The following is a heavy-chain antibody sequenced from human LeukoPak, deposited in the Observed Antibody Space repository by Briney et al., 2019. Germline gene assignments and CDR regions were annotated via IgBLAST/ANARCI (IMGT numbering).Heavy chain of an antibody. CDR2: IYYSGST. J-gene: IGHJ6*03. D-gene: IGHD5-12*01. Sequence: SETLSLTCTVSGGSISSSSYYWGWIRQPPGKGLEWIGSIYYSGSTYYNPSLKSRVTISVDTSKNQFSLKLSSVTAADTAVYYCARGYSGYDPHYYYYMDVWGKGTTVTVSS. V-gene: IGHV4-39*07. CDR3: ARGYSGYDPHYYYYMDV. CDR1: GGSISSSSYY.